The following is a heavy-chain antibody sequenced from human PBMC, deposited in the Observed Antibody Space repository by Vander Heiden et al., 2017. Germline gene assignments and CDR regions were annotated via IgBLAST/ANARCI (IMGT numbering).Heavy chain of an antibody. J-gene: IGHJ4*02. V-gene: IGHV1-69*06. D-gene: IGHD6-13*01. CDR3: ARGIAAAGTDVGLGY. CDR2: IIPIFGTA. Sequence: SSYAISWVRQAPGQGLEWMGGIIPIFGTANYAQKFQGRVTITADKSTSTAYMELSSLRSEDTAVYYCARGIAAAGTDVGLGYWGQGTLVTVSS. CDR1: SSYA.